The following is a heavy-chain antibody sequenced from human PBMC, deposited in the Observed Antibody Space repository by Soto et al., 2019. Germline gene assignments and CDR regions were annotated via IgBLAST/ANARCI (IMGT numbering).Heavy chain of an antibody. D-gene: IGHD1-1*01. J-gene: IGHJ4*02. V-gene: IGHV4-59*08. CDR3: ARHRGGTTYDH. CDR1: GGYISSYY. CDR2: ISYTGNT. Sequence: SETLSLTCTDSGGYISSYYWSWIRQPPGKGLEWIGYISYTGNTYYNPSLKSRVTISVDTSKNQFSLKLTSVTAADTAVYYCARHRGGTTYDHWGQGTLVTVS.